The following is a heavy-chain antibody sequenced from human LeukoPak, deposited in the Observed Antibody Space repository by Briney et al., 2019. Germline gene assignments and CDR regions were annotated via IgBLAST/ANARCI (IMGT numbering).Heavy chain of an antibody. D-gene: IGHD5-18*01. J-gene: IGHJ4*02. CDR1: GGSISSYY. CDR3: ARETTAMVTPYFDY. V-gene: IGHV4-59*01. Sequence: SETLSLTCTVSGGSISSYYWSWIRQPPGKGLEWLGYIYYSGSTNYNPSLKSRVTISVDTSKNQFSLKLSSVTAADTAVYYCARETTAMVTPYFDYWGQGTLVTVSS. CDR2: IYYSGST.